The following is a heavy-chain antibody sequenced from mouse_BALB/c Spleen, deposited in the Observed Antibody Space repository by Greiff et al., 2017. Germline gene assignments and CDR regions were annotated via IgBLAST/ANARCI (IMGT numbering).Heavy chain of an antibody. J-gene: IGHJ3*01. CDR3: AREGYYGSSPFAY. CDR1: GFTFSSFG. D-gene: IGHD1-1*01. CDR2: ISSGSSTI. V-gene: IGHV5-17*02. Sequence: VQLKESGGGLVQPGGSRKLSCAASGFTFSSFGMHWVRQAPEKGLEWVAYISSGSSTIYYADTVKGRFTISRDNPKNTLFLQMTSLRSEDTAMYYCAREGYYGSSPFAYWGQGTLVTVSA.